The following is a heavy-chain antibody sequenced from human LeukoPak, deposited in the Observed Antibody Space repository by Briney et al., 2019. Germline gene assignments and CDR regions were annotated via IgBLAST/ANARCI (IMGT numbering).Heavy chain of an antibody. V-gene: IGHV3-7*01. Sequence: GGSLRLSCAASGFTFSSYWMSWVRQAPGKGLEWVANIKQDGSEKYYVDSVKGRFTISRDNAKNSLYLQMNSLRAEDTAVYYRARELTIFGVNWFDPRGQGTLVTVSS. CDR3: ARELTIFGVNWFDP. D-gene: IGHD3-3*01. CDR2: IKQDGSEK. CDR1: GFTFSSYW. J-gene: IGHJ5*02.